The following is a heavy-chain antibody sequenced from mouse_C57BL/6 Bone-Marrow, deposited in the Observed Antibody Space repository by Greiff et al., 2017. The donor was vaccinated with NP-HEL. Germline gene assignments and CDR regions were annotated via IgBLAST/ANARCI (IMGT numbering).Heavy chain of an antibody. CDR1: GFSFNTYA. CDR3: VRQGLRRFAY. J-gene: IGHJ3*01. V-gene: IGHV10-1*01. CDR2: IRSKSNNYAT. Sequence: EVQLQESGGGLVQPKGSLKLSCAASGFSFNTYAMNWVRQAPGKGLEWVARIRSKSNNYATYYADSVKDRFTISRDDSESMLYLQMNNLKTEDTAMYYCVRQGLRRFAYWGQGTLVTVSA. D-gene: IGHD2-4*01.